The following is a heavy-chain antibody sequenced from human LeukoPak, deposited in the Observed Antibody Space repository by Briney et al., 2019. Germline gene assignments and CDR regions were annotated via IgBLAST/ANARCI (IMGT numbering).Heavy chain of an antibody. CDR1: GFTFSSYA. D-gene: IGHD5-24*01. Sequence: PGGSLRLSCAASGFTFSSYAMHWVRQAPGKGLEYVSAISSNGGSTYYANSVKGRFTISRDNSKNTLYLQMGSLRAEDMAVYYCARDRDGYNYFDYWGQGTLVTVSS. J-gene: IGHJ4*02. CDR2: ISSNGGST. V-gene: IGHV3-64*01. CDR3: ARDRDGYNYFDY.